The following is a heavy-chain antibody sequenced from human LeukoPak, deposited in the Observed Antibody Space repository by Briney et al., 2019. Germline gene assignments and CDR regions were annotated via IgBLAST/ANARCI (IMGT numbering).Heavy chain of an antibody. V-gene: IGHV1-69*06. D-gene: IGHD3-10*01. CDR2: IFTIFGTA. Sequence: GASVKVSCKASGGIFSRYAISWVGQAPGQGREWMGGIFTIFGTANKAQKFQGRVTITADKSTSKTYMELSSLRSEDTAAYYCASGGSGRLYAEDFQHWGQGTLVTVSS. CDR3: ASGGSGRLYAEDFQH. J-gene: IGHJ1*01. CDR1: GGIFSRYA.